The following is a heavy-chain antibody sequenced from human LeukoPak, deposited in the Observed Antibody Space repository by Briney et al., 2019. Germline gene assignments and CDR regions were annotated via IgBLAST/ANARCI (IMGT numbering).Heavy chain of an antibody. CDR2: ISYDGSNK. D-gene: IGHD3-10*01. CDR1: GFTFSSYG. Sequence: GGSLRLSCAASGFTFSSYGMHGVRQAPGKGLERVAVISYDGSNKYYADSVKGRFTISRDNSKNTLYLQMNSLRAEDTAVYYCAKDYAPYYYGSADHQFDYWGQGTLVTVSS. CDR3: AKDYAPYYYGSADHQFDY. J-gene: IGHJ4*02. V-gene: IGHV3-30*18.